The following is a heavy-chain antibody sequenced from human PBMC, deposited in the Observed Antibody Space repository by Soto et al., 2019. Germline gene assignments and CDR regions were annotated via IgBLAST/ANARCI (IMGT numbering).Heavy chain of an antibody. Sequence: SVKVSCKASGVTFNRQDMRWVRQAPGQGLEWMGGIIPMFGTPHYAEKFQDRVTITADESTGTAYLELSSLTSEDTAVYYCATSEGRHRYSFDYPGPGTLVTLSS. D-gene: IGHD4-4*01. V-gene: IGHV1-69*13. CDR3: ATSEGRHRYSFDY. CDR2: IIPMFGTP. J-gene: IGHJ4*02. CDR1: GVTFNRQD.